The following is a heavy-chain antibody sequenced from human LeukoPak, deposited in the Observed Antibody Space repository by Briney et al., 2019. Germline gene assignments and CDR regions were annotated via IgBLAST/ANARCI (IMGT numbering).Heavy chain of an antibody. CDR2: FDPEDGET. Sequence: VASAKVSCKVSGYTLTELSMHWVRQAPGKGLEWMGGFDPEDGETIYAQKFQGRVTMTEDTSTDTAYMELSSLRSEDTAVYYCATNTYGDYLAWGQGTLVTVSS. V-gene: IGHV1-24*01. CDR3: ATNTYGDYLA. D-gene: IGHD4-17*01. CDR1: GYTLTELS. J-gene: IGHJ5*02.